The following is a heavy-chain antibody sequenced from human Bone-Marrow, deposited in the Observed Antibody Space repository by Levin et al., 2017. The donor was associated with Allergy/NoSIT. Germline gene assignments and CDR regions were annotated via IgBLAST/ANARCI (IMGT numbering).Heavy chain of an antibody. CDR2: IRQDGSEK. CDR1: GFTFSNHW. CDR3: ARAANWNPSYYYYYMDV. D-gene: IGHD1-1*01. V-gene: IGHV3-7*03. Sequence: GESLKISCAASGFTFSNHWMTWVRQAPGKGLEWVANIRQDGSEKYYVDSVKGRFTISRDNAKNSLYLQMTRLRGEDTAVYYCARAANWNPSYYYYYMDVWGKGTTVTVSS. J-gene: IGHJ6*03.